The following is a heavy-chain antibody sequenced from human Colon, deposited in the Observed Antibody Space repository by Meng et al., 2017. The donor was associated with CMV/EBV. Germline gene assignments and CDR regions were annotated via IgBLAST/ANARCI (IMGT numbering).Heavy chain of an antibody. Sequence: GSLRLSCAVSGFSISSAYFWGWIRQPPGKGLEWIGSIYGSGKTYYNPSLKSRVSISVDTSNNDFSLTLSSVSAADTAVYYCARDRGYNYGNFDSWGQGTLVTVSS. D-gene: IGHD5-18*01. CDR2: IYGSGKT. CDR3: ARDRGYNYGNFDS. J-gene: IGHJ4*02. CDR1: GFSISSAYF. V-gene: IGHV4-38-2*02.